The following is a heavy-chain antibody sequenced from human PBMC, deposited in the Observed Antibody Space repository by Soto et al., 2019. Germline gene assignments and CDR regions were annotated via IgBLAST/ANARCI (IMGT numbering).Heavy chain of an antibody. J-gene: IGHJ4*02. CDR3: ARENSRSAGGDFDY. CDR2: INPSGSST. CDR1: GYTFTSYY. D-gene: IGHD6-6*01. Sequence: ASVNVSCKASGYTFTSYYMHWVRQAPGQGLEWMGIINPSGSSTSYAQKFQDRVTMTRDTYTSTVYMELSSLRSEDTAVYYCARENSRSAGGDFDYWGQGTLVTVSS. V-gene: IGHV1-46*01.